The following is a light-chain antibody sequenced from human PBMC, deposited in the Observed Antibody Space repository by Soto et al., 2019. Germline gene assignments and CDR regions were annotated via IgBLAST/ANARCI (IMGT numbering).Light chain of an antibody. V-gene: IGLV2-14*01. CDR2: EVY. J-gene: IGLJ1*01. CDR1: SSDVGGFNY. CDR3: SSYTSGSTPFV. Sequence: QSALTQPASVSGSPGQSITISCTGTSSDVGGFNYVSWCQQLPGKAPKVIIYEVYKRPSGVSNRFSGSKSGNTASLTISGLQADDEADYFCSSYTSGSTPFVFGTGTKVTVL.